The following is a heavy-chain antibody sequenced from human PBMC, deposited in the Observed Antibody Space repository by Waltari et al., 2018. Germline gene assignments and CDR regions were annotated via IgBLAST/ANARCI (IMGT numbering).Heavy chain of an antibody. D-gene: IGHD6-13*01. J-gene: IGHJ6*02. CDR1: GGTFSSYT. CDR3: ARETGEVIAASRYYGMDV. V-gene: IGHV1-69*08. Sequence: QVQLVQSGAEVKKPGSSVKVSCKASGGTFSSYTISWVRQAPGQGLEWMGRIIPILGIANYAQKFQGRVTSTADKSTSTAYMELSSLRSEDTAVYYCARETGEVIAASRYYGMDVWGQGTTVTVSS. CDR2: IIPILGIA.